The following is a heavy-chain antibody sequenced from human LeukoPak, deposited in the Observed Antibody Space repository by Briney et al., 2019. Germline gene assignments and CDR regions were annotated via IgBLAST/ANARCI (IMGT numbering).Heavy chain of an antibody. CDR2: IRGNGGAT. CDR1: GFTFSTYA. Sequence: PGGSLRLSCAASGFTFSTYAMTWVRQAPGKRLEWVSAIRGNGGATYYADSVKGRFTISRDNSKNTLYLQMNSLRAEDTAVYYCAKDHYDILTGPDDNWGQGTLVTVSS. D-gene: IGHD3-9*01. CDR3: AKDHYDILTGPDDN. V-gene: IGHV3-23*01. J-gene: IGHJ4*02.